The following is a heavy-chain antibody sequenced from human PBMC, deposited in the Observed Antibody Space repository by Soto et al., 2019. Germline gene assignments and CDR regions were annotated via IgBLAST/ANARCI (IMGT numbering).Heavy chain of an antibody. CDR1: GFTFSSYS. V-gene: IGHV3-21*01. Sequence: EVQLVESGGGLVKPGGSLRLSCAASGFTFSSYSMNWVRQAPGEGLEWVSSISSSSSYIYYADSVKGRFTISRDNAKNSLYLQMNSLRAEDTAVYYCARATVTTRRADYFDYWGQGTLVTVSS. D-gene: IGHD4-4*01. CDR2: ISSSSSYI. CDR3: ARATVTTRRADYFDY. J-gene: IGHJ4*02.